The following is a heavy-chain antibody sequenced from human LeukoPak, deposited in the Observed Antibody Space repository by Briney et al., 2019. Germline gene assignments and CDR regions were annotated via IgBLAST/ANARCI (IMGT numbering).Heavy chain of an antibody. CDR1: GGTFSSYA. V-gene: IGHV1-69*06. CDR2: IIPIFGTA. D-gene: IGHD2-2*01. J-gene: IGHJ5*02. Sequence: SVKVSGKASGGTFSSYAISWVRQAPGQGLEWMGGIIPIFGTANYAQKFQGRVTITADKSTSTAYMELSSLRSEDTAVYYCARDQGVPAAMRACWFDPWGQGTLVTVSS. CDR3: ARDQGVPAAMRACWFDP.